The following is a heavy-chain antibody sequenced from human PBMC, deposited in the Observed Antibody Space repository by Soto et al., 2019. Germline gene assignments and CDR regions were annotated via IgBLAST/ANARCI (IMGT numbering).Heavy chain of an antibody. Sequence: EVQLLESGGALEHPGGSLRLSCAAAGFAFSTYAMTWVRQAPGKGLEWVSVISGSGGSSYYAASVKGRFTISRDNSKNTLFLQMNGLRAEDTAVYYCATWHEREHAYDVWGQGTTVTVSS. CDR1: GFAFSTYA. CDR3: ATWHEREHAYDV. CDR2: ISGSGGSS. V-gene: IGHV3-23*01. J-gene: IGHJ3*01. D-gene: IGHD1-1*01.